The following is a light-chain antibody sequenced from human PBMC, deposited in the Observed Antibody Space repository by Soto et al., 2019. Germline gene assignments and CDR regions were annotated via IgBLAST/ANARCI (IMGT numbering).Light chain of an antibody. CDR2: AAS. CDR1: QSISSY. J-gene: IGKJ5*01. Sequence: DIQMTQSPSSLSASIGDRVTITCRASQSISSYLNWYQQKPGKAPQLLIYAASTLQSGVPSRFSGSGSGTDFTLTISSLEPEDFAVYYCQQRSNWPITFGQGTRLEIK. CDR3: QQRSNWPIT. V-gene: IGKV1-39*01.